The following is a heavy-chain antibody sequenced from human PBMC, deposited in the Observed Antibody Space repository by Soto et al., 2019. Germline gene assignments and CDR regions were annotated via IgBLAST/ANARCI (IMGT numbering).Heavy chain of an antibody. CDR2: LRDSGGLT. J-gene: IGHJ4*02. CDR1: GFTFTSYA. CDR3: AKVTSSYDSSHYHS. D-gene: IGHD5-12*01. V-gene: IGHV3-23*01. Sequence: EVQLLESGGGLVQPGGSLRLSCAASGFTFTSYAMTWVRQAPGKGLEWVSTLRDSGGLTYYADSVEGRFTISRDNSKNALDLQMNSLRGGDTAVYYCAKVTSSYDSSHYHSWGQGTLVPVSP.